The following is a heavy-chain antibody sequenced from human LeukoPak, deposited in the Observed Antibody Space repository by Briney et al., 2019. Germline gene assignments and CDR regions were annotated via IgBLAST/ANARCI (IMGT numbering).Heavy chain of an antibody. CDR3: ARDLIGQDAFDI. CDR1: GGSISSGGYY. J-gene: IGHJ3*02. D-gene: IGHD3-9*01. Sequence: SETLSLTCTVSGGSISSGGYYWSWIRQHPGKGLEWIGYIYYSGSTYYNPSLKSRVTISVDTSKNQFSLKLSSVTAADTAVHYCARDLIGQDAFDIWGQGTMVTVSS. CDR2: IYYSGST. V-gene: IGHV4-31*03.